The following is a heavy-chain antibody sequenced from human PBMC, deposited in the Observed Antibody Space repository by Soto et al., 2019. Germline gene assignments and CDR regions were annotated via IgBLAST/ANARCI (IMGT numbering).Heavy chain of an antibody. D-gene: IGHD3-22*01. Sequence: KPSETLSLTCTVSGGSISSGGYYWSWIRQHPGKGLEWTGYIYYSGSTYYNPSLKSRVTISVDTSKNQFSLKLSSVTAADTAVYYCARVYRHKYYYDSILSLDYFDYWGQGTLVTVSS. CDR1: GGSISSGGYY. V-gene: IGHV4-31*03. J-gene: IGHJ4*02. CDR3: ARVYRHKYYYDSILSLDYFDY. CDR2: IYYSGST.